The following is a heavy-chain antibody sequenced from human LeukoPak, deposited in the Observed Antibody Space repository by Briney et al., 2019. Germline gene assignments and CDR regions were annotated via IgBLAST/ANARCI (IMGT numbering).Heavy chain of an antibody. CDR2: IWYDGSNK. V-gene: IGHV3-33*01. D-gene: IGHD6-13*01. CDR3: ARSSSSFDY. J-gene: IGHJ4*02. Sequence: HSGGSLRLSCAASGFTFSSYGMHWVRQAPGKGLEWVAVIWYDGSNKYYADSVKGRFTISRHNSKNTLYLQMNSLRAEDTAVYFCARSSSSFDYWGQGTLVSVSS. CDR1: GFTFSSYG.